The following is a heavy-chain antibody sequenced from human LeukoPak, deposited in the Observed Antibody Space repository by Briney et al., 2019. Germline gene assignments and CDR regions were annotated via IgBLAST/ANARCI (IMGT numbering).Heavy chain of an antibody. Sequence: GGSLRLSCAASGFTFSSYGMNWVRQAPGKGLEWVSSISSSSSYIYYADSVKGRFTISRDNAKNSLYLQMNSLRAEDTAVYYCARTAMVAHGYYFDYWGQGTLVTVSS. CDR2: ISSSSSYI. D-gene: IGHD5-18*01. J-gene: IGHJ4*02. CDR3: ARTAMVAHGYYFDY. CDR1: GFTFSSYG. V-gene: IGHV3-21*01.